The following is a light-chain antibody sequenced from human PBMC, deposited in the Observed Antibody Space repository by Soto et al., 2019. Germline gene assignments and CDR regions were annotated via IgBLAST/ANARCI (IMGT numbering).Light chain of an antibody. J-gene: IGKJ1*01. V-gene: IGKV4-1*01. Sequence: DIVMTQAPESLAVSLGDRATINCRSSLSLLYSPHNKNYLAWYQQRPGQPPRLLIKWASARECGVPDRFSGSGTLTDFTLTITCLQAEDVAVYFCPHYYSTPHTFGHGTQVEIK. CDR3: PHYYSTPHT. CDR1: LSLLYSPHNKNY. CDR2: WAS.